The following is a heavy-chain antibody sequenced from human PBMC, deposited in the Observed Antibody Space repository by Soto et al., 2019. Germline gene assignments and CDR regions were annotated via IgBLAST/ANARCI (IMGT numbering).Heavy chain of an antibody. CDR3: ASDLAVALIDY. Sequence: QVQLVQSGAEVKKPGASVKVSCKASGYTFTSYGISWVRQAPGQGLEWMGWINAYNGNTKYAQKLQGRVTMTTDTATSTAYMELRSLSSDDTAVYYCASDLAVALIDYWGQGTLVTVSS. J-gene: IGHJ4*02. D-gene: IGHD6-19*01. CDR1: GYTFTSYG. V-gene: IGHV1-18*01. CDR2: INAYNGNT.